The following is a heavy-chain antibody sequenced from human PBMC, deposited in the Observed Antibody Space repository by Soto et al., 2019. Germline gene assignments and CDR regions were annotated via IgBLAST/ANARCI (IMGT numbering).Heavy chain of an antibody. CDR2: ISGSGGST. CDR3: AKELSSSRYSGYDYVFDY. D-gene: IGHD5-12*01. V-gene: IGHV3-23*01. Sequence: PGGSLRLSCAGSGFTFSSYAMSWVRQAPGKGLEWVSAISGSGGSTYYADSVKGRFTISRDNSKNTLYLQMNSLRAEDTAVYYCAKELSSSRYSGYDYVFDYWGQGTLVTVSS. J-gene: IGHJ4*02. CDR1: GFTFSSYA.